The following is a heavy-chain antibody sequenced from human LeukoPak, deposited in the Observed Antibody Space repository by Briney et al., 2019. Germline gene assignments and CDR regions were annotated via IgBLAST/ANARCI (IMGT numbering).Heavy chain of an antibody. CDR3: VQTIVYCSE. Sequence: GGSLRLSCAASGFMFSRYVMTWVRQPPGKGLEWVSVISGGGDITYYGDAVKGRFTISRDNYKNTLHLQMNSLRAEDTAVYYCVQTIVYCSEWGQGTLVTVSS. CDR1: GFMFSRYV. D-gene: IGHD2-15*01. J-gene: IGHJ4*02. CDR2: ISGGGDIT. V-gene: IGHV3-23*01.